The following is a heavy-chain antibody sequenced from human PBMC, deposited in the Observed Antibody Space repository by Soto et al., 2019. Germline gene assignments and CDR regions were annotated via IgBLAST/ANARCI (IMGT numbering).Heavy chain of an antibody. CDR1: GASISSFY. CDR2: IHYSGES. Sequence: QVQLQESGPGLVKSSETLSLTCDVAGASISSFYWSGIRQPPGEGLDWIGYIHYSGESNYNPSLKSRVTMSVATSKNQFALKLSSVTAADTALYYCARHCRNYDFADLWGQGTTVTVSS. J-gene: IGHJ3*01. CDR3: ARHCRNYDFADL. D-gene: IGHD3-3*01. V-gene: IGHV4-59*08.